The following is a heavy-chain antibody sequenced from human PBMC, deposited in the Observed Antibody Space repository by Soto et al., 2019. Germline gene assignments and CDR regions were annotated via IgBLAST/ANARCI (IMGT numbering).Heavy chain of an antibody. CDR1: GYTFTDYY. CDR3: ARVPLYQPLIAYDI. J-gene: IGHJ4*02. Sequence: ASVKVSCKTSGYTFTDYYIHWVRQVPGQGLEWMGCINPNSGGTNYAQKFQGWVTMTRDTPISTAYMELSSLRFEDTAVYYCARVPLYQPLIAYDIWGQGTLVTVSS. V-gene: IGHV1-2*04. D-gene: IGHD3-9*01. CDR2: INPNSGGT.